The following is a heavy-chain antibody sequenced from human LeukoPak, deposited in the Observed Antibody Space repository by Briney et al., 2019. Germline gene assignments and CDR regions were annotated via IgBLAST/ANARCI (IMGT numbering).Heavy chain of an antibody. J-gene: IGHJ5*02. D-gene: IGHD1-7*01. CDR2: IYYSGST. Sequence: SETLSLTCTVSGGSISSGGYYWSWIRQHPGKGLEWIGYIYYSGSTYYNPSLKSRVTISVDTSKNQFSLKLSPVTAADTAVYYCASITVTTRWFDPWGQGTLVTVSS. CDR3: ASITVTTRWFDP. CDR1: GGSISSGGYY. V-gene: IGHV4-31*03.